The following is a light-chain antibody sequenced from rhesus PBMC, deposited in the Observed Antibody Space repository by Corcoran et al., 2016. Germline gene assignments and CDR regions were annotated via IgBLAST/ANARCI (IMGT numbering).Light chain of an antibody. CDR1: RSDVGGYNY. CDR2: DVS. J-gene: IGLJ1*01. V-gene: IGLV2S7*01. Sequence: QSAPTQPPSVSGSPGQSVTISCTGTRSDVGGYNYVSWYQQYPGKAPKLIIYDVSRRPSGVSDRFSGSKSGNTASLTISGLQAEDEADYYCCSYTTSSIYIFGVGTRLTVL. CDR3: CSYTTSSIYI.